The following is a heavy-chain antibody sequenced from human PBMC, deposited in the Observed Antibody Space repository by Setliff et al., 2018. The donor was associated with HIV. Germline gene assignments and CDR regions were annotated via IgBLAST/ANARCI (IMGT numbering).Heavy chain of an antibody. CDR1: GFTVSTYY. J-gene: IGHJ4*02. CDR2: IYSGGST. D-gene: IGHD3-3*01. CDR3: ARVRLYNTALDY. V-gene: IGHV3-66*02. Sequence: PGGSLRLSCAASGFTVSTYYMSWVRQAPGKGLEWVSTIYSGGSTYHADSVKGRFTLSRDTSKNTLFLQMNSLRPEDTAVYYCARVRLYNTALDYWGQGTLGTSPQ.